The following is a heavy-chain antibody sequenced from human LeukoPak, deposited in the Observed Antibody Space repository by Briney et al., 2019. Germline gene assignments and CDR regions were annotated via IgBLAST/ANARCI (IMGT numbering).Heavy chain of an antibody. CDR2: INHSGST. CDR3: ARGVSLPIRRTRIAAADNPVNDAFDI. J-gene: IGHJ3*02. CDR1: GGSISSYY. Sequence: PSETLSLTCTVSGGSISSYYWSWIRQPPGKGLEWIGEINHSGSTNYNPSLKSRVTISVDTSKNQFSLKLSSVTAADTAVYYCARGVSLPIRRTRIAAADNPVNDAFDIWGQGTMVTVSS. D-gene: IGHD6-13*01. V-gene: IGHV4-34*01.